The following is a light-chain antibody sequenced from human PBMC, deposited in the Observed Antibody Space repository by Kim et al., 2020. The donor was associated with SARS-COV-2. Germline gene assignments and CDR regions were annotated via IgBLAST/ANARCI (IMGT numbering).Light chain of an antibody. Sequence: SASVGDSDTLTCRASQDIGTWLAWYQQKPGKAPNLLIYRASNLDSGVPSRFSGSGSGTGFTLSISSLQPDDFATYYCQHYSRFPYTFGQGTKLEI. CDR2: RAS. V-gene: IGKV1-5*03. J-gene: IGKJ2*01. CDR3: QHYSRFPYT. CDR1: QDIGTW.